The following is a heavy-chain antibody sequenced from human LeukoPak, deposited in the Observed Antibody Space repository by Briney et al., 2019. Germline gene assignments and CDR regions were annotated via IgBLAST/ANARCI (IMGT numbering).Heavy chain of an antibody. J-gene: IGHJ6*03. CDR3: ARVVAATRYYYMDV. D-gene: IGHD2-15*01. CDR2: IYTSGST. V-gene: IGHV4-4*07. Sequence: PSETLSLTCTVSGGSISSYYWSWIRQPAGKGLEWIGRIYTSGSTNYNPSLKSRVTMSVDTSKNQFSLKLSSVTAADTAVYYCARVVAATRYYYMDVWGKGTTVTISS. CDR1: GGSISSYY.